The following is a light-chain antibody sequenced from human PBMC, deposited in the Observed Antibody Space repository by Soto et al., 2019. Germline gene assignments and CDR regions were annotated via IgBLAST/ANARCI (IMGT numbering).Light chain of an antibody. CDR1: SSDVGHYNY. J-gene: IGLJ1*01. Sequence: QSALTQPASVSGSPGQSITLSCTGTSSDVGHYNYVSWYQQHPGNAPKLVIYDVSIRASGVSDRFSGSKSGNTASLTISGLQAEAEADYYCCSYTTTTSRVFGTGTKVTV. CDR2: DVS. V-gene: IGLV2-14*03. CDR3: CSYTTTTSRV.